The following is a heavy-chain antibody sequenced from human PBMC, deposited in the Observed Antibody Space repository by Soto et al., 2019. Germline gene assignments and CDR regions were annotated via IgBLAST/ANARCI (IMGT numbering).Heavy chain of an antibody. V-gene: IGHV4-30-2*01. J-gene: IGHJ5*02. D-gene: IGHD2-2*01. CDR1: GVSISSGGYS. Sequence: SETLSLTCAFSGVSISSGGYSWSWIRQPPGKGLEWIGYIYHSGSTYYNPSLKSRVTISVDRSKNQFSLKLSSVTAADTAVYYCARGGEYCISTSCYAGSWFDPWGQGTLVTVSS. CDR2: IYHSGST. CDR3: ARGGEYCISTSCYAGSWFDP.